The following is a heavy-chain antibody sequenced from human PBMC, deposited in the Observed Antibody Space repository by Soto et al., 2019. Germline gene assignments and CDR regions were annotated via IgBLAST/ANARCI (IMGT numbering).Heavy chain of an antibody. J-gene: IGHJ2*01. D-gene: IGHD2-2*01. CDR2: SIPILGIA. CDR1: GGTFSSYT. CDR3: ARVRAGYCSSTSCSPERPADWYFDL. V-gene: IGHV1-69*02. Sequence: QVQLVQSGAEVKKPGSSVKVSCKASGGTFSSYTISWVRQAPGQGLEWMGRSIPILGIANYAQKFQGRVTITADNSTSTAYMELRSLRSKDTAVYYCARVRAGYCSSTSCSPERPADWYFDLWGRGTLVTVSS.